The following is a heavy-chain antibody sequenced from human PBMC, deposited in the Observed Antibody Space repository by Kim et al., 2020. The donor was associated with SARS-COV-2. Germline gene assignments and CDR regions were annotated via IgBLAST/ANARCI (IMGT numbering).Heavy chain of an antibody. Sequence: GGSLRLSCVASGVTFSTSPMGWVRQAPGKGLEWVSRISWDGTRTYYADSVKGRVTMSSDKSKNMLYLHMNSLRVEDTAVYYCAKGVINSGFDYWGQGTQVTVSS. CDR3: AKGVINSGFDY. J-gene: IGHJ4*02. CDR1: GVTFSTSP. V-gene: IGHV3-23*01. CDR2: ISWDGTRT. D-gene: IGHD1-26*01.